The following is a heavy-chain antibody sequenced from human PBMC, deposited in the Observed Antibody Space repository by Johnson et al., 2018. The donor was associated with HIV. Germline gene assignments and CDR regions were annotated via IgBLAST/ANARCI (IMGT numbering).Heavy chain of an antibody. CDR2: IRYDGTNK. CDR3: VKGGGYSRPWSAFDI. CDR1: GFTFSSYG. V-gene: IGHV3-30*02. J-gene: IGHJ3*02. Sequence: QVQLVESGGGVVQPGGSLRLSCAASGFTFSSYGMHWVRQAPGKGLEWVAFIRYDGTNKNYADSVKGRFTISRDNSKNTLYLQMNSLRAEDTAVDYCVKGGGYSRPWSAFDIWGQGTMVTVSS. D-gene: IGHD6-13*01.